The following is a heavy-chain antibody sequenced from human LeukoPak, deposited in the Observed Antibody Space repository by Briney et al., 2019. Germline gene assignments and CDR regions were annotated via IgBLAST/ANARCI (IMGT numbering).Heavy chain of an antibody. CDR1: GFRFSPYW. Sequence: GGSLRLSCAASGFRFSPYWMHWVRQAPGKGLVWVSRINNDGSSTMYADSVKGRFTISRDNARNTLYLQMNSLRDDDTAVYYCARDYNSSPDYWGQGTLVTVSS. CDR3: ARDYNSSPDY. CDR2: INNDGSST. D-gene: IGHD6-13*01. V-gene: IGHV3-74*03. J-gene: IGHJ4*02.